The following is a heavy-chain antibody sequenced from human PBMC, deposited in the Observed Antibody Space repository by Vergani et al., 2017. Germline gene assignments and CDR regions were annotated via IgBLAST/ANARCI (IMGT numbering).Heavy chain of an antibody. D-gene: IGHD1-26*01. CDR2: IDPNSVDT. V-gene: IGHV1-2*06. J-gene: IGHJ4*02. CDR1: GFTFTSYH. CDR3: ARVWGELHDDYYFDY. Sequence: QVQLVQSGAEVKKPGASVRVSCKASGFTFTSYHIHWVRQAPGQGLDWLGRIDPNSVDTRYSQRFQDRVTITRDTSINTAYMEMTRLRPDDTAVYYCARVWGELHDDYYFDYWGQGTLVTVSS.